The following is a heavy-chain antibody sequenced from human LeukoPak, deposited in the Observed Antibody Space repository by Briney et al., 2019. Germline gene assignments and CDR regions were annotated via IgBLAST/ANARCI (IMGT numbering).Heavy chain of an antibody. Sequence: GESLKISCKGSGYSFTSYWIAWVRQMPGKGLEWMGVIYPGDSDTTYSPSFQGQVTMSVDKSISTAYLQWSSLKASDTAIYYCVREGEVVPAVTMSWGQGTLVTVSS. D-gene: IGHD2-2*01. V-gene: IGHV5-51*01. J-gene: IGHJ4*02. CDR2: IYPGDSDT. CDR3: VREGEVVPAVTMS. CDR1: GYSFTSYW.